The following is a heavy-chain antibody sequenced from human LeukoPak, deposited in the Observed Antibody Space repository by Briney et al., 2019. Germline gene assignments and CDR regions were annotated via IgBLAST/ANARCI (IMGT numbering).Heavy chain of an antibody. Sequence: GGSLRLSCAASGFTVSSNYMSWVRQAPGQGLEWVAVIYSGGSTYYADSVKGRFTISRDNSKNTLYLQMNSLRAEDTAVYYCARLLQQLVYYYYYYMDVWGKGTTVTVSS. CDR2: IYSGGST. V-gene: IGHV3-53*01. CDR3: ARLLQQLVYYYYYYMDV. J-gene: IGHJ6*03. D-gene: IGHD6-13*01. CDR1: GFTVSSNY.